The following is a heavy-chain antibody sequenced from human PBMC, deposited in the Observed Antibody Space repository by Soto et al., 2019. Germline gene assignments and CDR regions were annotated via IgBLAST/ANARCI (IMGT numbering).Heavy chain of an antibody. J-gene: IGHJ5*02. CDR1: GASVSKYY. CDR2: IHSTRSP. CDR3: ARGPAYGGYANLDT. Sequence: PSETLSLTCTGSGASVSKYYWNWIRQPGGKGLEWIGRIHSTRSPDYNPSLKRRVTLSVDTSRNQFSLKLSLTSVAAADTAVYYRARGPAYGGYANLDTWGQGTLVTVSS. V-gene: IGHV4-4*07. D-gene: IGHD1-26*01.